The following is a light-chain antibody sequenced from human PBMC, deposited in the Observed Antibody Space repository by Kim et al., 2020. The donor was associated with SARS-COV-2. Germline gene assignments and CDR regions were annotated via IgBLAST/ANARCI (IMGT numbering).Light chain of an antibody. CDR1: QSVSRY. J-gene: IGKJ4*01. CDR2: DAS. CDR3: QQRSKS. V-gene: IGKV3-11*01. Sequence: TLSLSPGERSTLSCRDRQSVSRYLAWYQQKPGQAPRLLIFDASTRATGIPARFSGSGSETDFTLTISSLEPEDFAVYYCQQRSKSFGGGTKVDIK.